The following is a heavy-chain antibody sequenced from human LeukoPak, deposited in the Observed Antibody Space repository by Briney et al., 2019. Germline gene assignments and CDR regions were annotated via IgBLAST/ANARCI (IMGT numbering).Heavy chain of an antibody. CDR3: AKDGSKWELLSNAFDI. Sequence: PGGSLRLSCAASGFTFSSYGMHWVRQAPGKGLEWVAVISYDGSNKYYADSVKGRFTISRDNSKNTLYPQMNSLRAEDTAVYYCAKDGSKWELLSNAFDIWGQGTMVTVSS. D-gene: IGHD1-26*01. V-gene: IGHV3-30*18. CDR2: ISYDGSNK. CDR1: GFTFSSYG. J-gene: IGHJ3*02.